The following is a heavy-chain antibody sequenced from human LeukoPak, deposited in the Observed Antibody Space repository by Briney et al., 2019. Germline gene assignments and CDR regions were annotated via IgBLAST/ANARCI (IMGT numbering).Heavy chain of an antibody. J-gene: IGHJ4*02. CDR3: AKSGKDYYDSSGYYADY. D-gene: IGHD3-22*01. CDR1: GFTFSSYS. V-gene: IGHV3-21*01. CDR2: ISSSSYI. Sequence: GGSLRLSCAASGFTFSSYSMNWVRQAPGKGLEWVSSISSSSYIYYADSVKGRFTISRDNAKNSLYLQMNSLRAEDTAVYYCAKSGKDYYDSSGYYADYWGQGTLVTVSS.